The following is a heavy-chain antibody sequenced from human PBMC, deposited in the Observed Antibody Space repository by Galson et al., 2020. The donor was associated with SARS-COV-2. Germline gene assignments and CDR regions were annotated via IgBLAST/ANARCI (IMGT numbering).Heavy chain of an antibody. CDR1: GFTLSSYG. CDR3: ARDALRFGEFDY. CDR2: IWYDGSNK. Sequence: GESLKISCAASGFTLSSYGMHWVRQAPGKGLEWVAVIWYDGSNKYYADSVKGRFTISRDNSKNTLYLQMNSLRAEDTAVYYCARDALRFGEFDYWGQGTLVTVSS. J-gene: IGHJ4*02. D-gene: IGHD3-10*01. V-gene: IGHV3-33*01.